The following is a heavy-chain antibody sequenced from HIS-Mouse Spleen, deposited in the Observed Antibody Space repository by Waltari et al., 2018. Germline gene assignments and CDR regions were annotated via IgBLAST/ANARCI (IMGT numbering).Heavy chain of an antibody. CDR2: ISYDGSNK. CDR1: TFSSYA. Sequence: TFSSYAMHWVRQAPGKGLEWVAVISYDGSNKYYADSVKGRFTISRDNSKNTLYLQMNSLRAEDTAVYYCARDRCRSAVYDSSGYFKRPPVPGFDYWGQGTLVTVSS. D-gene: IGHD3-22*01. J-gene: IGHJ4*02. CDR3: ARDRCRSAVYDSSGYFKRPPVPGFDY. V-gene: IGHV3-30-3*01.